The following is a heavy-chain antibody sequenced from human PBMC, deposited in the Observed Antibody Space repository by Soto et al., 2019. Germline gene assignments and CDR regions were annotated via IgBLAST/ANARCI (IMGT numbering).Heavy chain of an antibody. Sequence: GGPLRVSYAASEFTFSNHCGHRVRQAPGKGLEWVSRINSDGSTTTYADSVKGRFTIFRHNAKNTLYLQLNRLRAEDTALYYCARGYSSGPDYWGQGTLVTV. CDR1: EFTFSNHC. CDR3: ARGYSSGPDY. D-gene: IGHD6-19*01. J-gene: IGHJ4*02. V-gene: IGHV3-74*01. CDR2: INSDGSTT.